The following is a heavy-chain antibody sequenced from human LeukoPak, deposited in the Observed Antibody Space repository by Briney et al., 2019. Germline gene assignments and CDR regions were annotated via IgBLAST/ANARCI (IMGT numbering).Heavy chain of an antibody. CDR1: GYTFTSYD. CDR3: AKESGYRRGFDY. CDR2: MNPNSGHT. V-gene: IGHV1-8*03. J-gene: IGHJ4*02. D-gene: IGHD3-9*01. Sequence: ASVKVSCKASGYTFTSYDINWVRQATGQGLEWMGWMNPNSGHTGYAQKFQGRVTITRNTSISTAYMELSSLRSEDTAVYYCAKESGYRRGFDYWGQGTLVTVSS.